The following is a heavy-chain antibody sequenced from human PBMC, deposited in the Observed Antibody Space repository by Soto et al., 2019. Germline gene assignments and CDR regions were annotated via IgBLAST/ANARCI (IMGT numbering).Heavy chain of an antibody. V-gene: IGHV3-23*01. D-gene: IGHD3-9*01. CDR1: GFTFSNYA. CDR3: AKQSLHYDILAGYYRDDGYFQH. Sequence: EVQLLESGGGLVQPGGSLRLSCAASGFTFSNYAMSWVRQAPGKGLEWVSVISGSGDSTYYADSVKGRFTISRDNSKNTRYLEMNSLRAEDTAAYYCAKQSLHYDILAGYYRDDGYFQHWGQGTLVTVSS. J-gene: IGHJ1*01. CDR2: ISGSGDST.